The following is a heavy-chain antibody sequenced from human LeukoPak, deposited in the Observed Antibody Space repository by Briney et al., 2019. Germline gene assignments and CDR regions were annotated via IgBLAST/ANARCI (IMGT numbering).Heavy chain of an antibody. V-gene: IGHV1-2*06. D-gene: IGHD1-26*01. CDR1: GYTFTGYY. CDR3: ARSYSGSYDFDY. J-gene: IGHJ4*02. CDR2: INPNSVGT. Sequence: EASVKVPCKSCGYTFTGYYMHWVRQAPGQGLEWMGRINPNSVGTNYAQKFQDRLTMTRDTSISTAYMELSRLRSDDTAVYYCARSYSGSYDFDYWGQGTLVTVSS.